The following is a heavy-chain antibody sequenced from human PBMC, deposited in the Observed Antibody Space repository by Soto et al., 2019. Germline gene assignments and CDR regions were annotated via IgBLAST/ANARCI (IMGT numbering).Heavy chain of an antibody. J-gene: IGHJ1*01. CDR2: MDYNGNT. D-gene: IGHD3-22*01. CDR1: GGSFTSTNYF. V-gene: IGHV4-39*01. Sequence: QLQESGPGLVKPSETLSLTCTVSGGSFTSTNYFWGWIRQPPGKGLEWIGYMDYNGNTFYSPSLKTRVIMSVDTSERQFSPGLSSLTAADTAMYYCARPHIYDSRASPTPIFHPWGLGAMVTVSS. CDR3: ARPHIYDSRASPTPIFHP.